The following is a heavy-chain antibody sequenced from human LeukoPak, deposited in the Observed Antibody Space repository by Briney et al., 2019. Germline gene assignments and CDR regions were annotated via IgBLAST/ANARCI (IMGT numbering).Heavy chain of an antibody. CDR1: GFTFSSYW. J-gene: IGHJ4*02. D-gene: IGHD2-8*01. CDR3: ARVHCTNGVCYYDY. V-gene: IGHV3-7*01. Sequence: GGSLRLSCEASGFTFSSYWMSWVRQAPGKGLEWVANIKQDGSEKYYVDSVKGRFTISRDNAKNSLYLQMNSLRAEDTAVYYCARVHCTNGVCYYDYWGQGTLVTVSS. CDR2: IKQDGSEK.